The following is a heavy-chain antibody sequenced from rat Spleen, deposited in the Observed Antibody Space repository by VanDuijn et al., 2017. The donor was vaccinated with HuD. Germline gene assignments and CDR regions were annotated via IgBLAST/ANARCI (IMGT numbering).Heavy chain of an antibody. V-gene: IGHV5-7*01. CDR3: TREYLYKKGFDY. CDR2: ISYDGSST. CDR1: GFTFSDYN. Sequence: EVQLVESGGGLVQPGRSLKLSCAASGFTFSDYNMAWVRQAPKKGLEWVATISYDGSSTYYRDSVKGRFTISRDNAKSTLYLQMNSLQTDDTGTYYCTREYLYKKGFDYWGQGTLVTVSS. D-gene: IGHD1-4*01. J-gene: IGHJ3*01.